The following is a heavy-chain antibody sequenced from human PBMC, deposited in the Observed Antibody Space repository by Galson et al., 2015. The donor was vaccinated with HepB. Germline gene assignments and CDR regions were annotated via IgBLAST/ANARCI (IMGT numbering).Heavy chain of an antibody. V-gene: IGHV1-69*02. Sequence: SVKVSCKASGGTFSSYTTSWVRQAPGQGLEWMGRIIPILGIANYAQKFQGRVTITADKSTSTAYMELSSLRSEDTAVYYCARVCGGSCHHDAFDIWGQGTMVTVSS. J-gene: IGHJ3*02. D-gene: IGHD2-15*01. CDR1: GGTFSSYT. CDR3: ARVCGGSCHHDAFDI. CDR2: IIPILGIA.